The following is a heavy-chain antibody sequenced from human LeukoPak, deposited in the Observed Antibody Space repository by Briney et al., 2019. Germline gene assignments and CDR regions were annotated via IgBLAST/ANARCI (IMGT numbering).Heavy chain of an antibody. V-gene: IGHV1-18*01. CDR1: GYTFTSYG. Sequence: GASVKVSCKASGYTFTSYGISWVRQAPGQGLEWMGWISAYNGNTNCAQKLQGRVTMTTGTSTSTAYMELRSLRSDDTAVYYCARGYCSGGSCGDYFDYWGQGTLATVSS. J-gene: IGHJ4*02. CDR2: ISAYNGNT. CDR3: ARGYCSGGSCGDYFDY. D-gene: IGHD2-15*01.